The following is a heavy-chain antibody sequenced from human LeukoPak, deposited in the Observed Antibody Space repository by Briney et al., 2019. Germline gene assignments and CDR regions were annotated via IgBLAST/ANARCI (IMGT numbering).Heavy chain of an antibody. CDR3: TTGY. Sequence: GGSLRLSCTVSGFTVSSNSMSWVRQAPGKGLEWVSFIYSDNTHYSDSVKGRFTLSRDNSKNTLSLQMNSLKTKATAVYYCTTGYWGQGTLVTVSS. V-gene: IGHV3-53*01. CDR2: IYSDNT. CDR1: GFTVSSNS. J-gene: IGHJ4*02.